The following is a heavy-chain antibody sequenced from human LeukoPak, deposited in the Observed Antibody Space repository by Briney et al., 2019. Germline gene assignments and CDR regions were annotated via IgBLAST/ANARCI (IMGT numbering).Heavy chain of an antibody. J-gene: IGHJ5*02. V-gene: IGHV3-49*03. CDR3: TSQKDYYGSGSYWTFDP. Sequence: GGSLRLSCTASGFTFGDYVMSWFRQAPGKGLEWVGFIRSKAYGGTTEYAASVKGRFTISRDDSKSIAHVQMNSLKTEYTAVYYCTSQKDYYGSGSYWTFDPWGQGTLVTVSS. D-gene: IGHD3-10*01. CDR2: IRSKAYGGTT. CDR1: GFTFGDYV.